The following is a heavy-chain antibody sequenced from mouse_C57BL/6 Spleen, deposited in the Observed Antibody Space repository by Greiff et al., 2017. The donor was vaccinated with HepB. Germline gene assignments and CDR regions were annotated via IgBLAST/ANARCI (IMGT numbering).Heavy chain of an antibody. CDR1: GFSLTSYG. J-gene: IGHJ1*03. D-gene: IGHD1-1*01. V-gene: IGHV2-4*01. CDR2: IWSGGST. CDR3: AKNWGSDWYFDV. Sequence: VMLVESGPGLVQPSQSLSITCTVSGFSLTSYGVHWVRQPPGKGLEWLGVIWSGGSTDYNAAFISRLSISKDNSKSQVFFKMNSLQADDTAIYYCAKNWGSDWYFDVWGTGTTVTVSS.